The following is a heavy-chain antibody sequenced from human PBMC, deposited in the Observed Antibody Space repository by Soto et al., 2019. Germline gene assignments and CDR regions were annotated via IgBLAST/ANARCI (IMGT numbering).Heavy chain of an antibody. D-gene: IGHD6-19*01. V-gene: IGHV3-33*01. CDR1: GFTFSSYG. CDR2: IWYDGSNK. J-gene: IGHJ4*02. CDR3: AREERSGGWGGWY. Sequence: QVQLVESGGGVVQPGRSLRLSCAASGFTFSSYGMHWVRQAPGKGLEWVAVIWYDGSNKYYADSVKGRFTISKDNSKNTLDLKKNSLRAEDTAVYYCAREERSGGWGGWYWGQGTLVTVSS.